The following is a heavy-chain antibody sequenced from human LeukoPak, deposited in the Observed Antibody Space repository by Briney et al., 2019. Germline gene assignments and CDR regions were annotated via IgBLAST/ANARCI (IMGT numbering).Heavy chain of an antibody. CDR2: ISNSAGST. Sequence: GGSLRLSCAASGFTFNNYAMSWVRQAPGKGLEWVSEISNSAGSTYYADSVKGRFTISRDNSKNTLYLQMNSLRAEDTAVYYCAKGIDKRGYPFEHWGEGPLVTVSS. CDR1: GFTFNNYA. J-gene: IGHJ4*02. V-gene: IGHV3-23*01. CDR3: AKGIDKRGYPFEH. D-gene: IGHD5-12*01.